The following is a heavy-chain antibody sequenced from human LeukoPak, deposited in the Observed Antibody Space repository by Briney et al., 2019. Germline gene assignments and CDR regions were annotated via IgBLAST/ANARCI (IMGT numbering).Heavy chain of an antibody. CDR2: ISGSGGIT. CDR1: GFTFSSNA. V-gene: IGHV3-23*01. D-gene: IGHD3-10*01. Sequence: GGSLRLSCAASGFTFSSNAMSWVRQAPGKGLEWVSTISGSGGITHYTDSVKGRFTVSRDNSKNTLYLQMNSLRAEDTAVYYCARDGWFGDYNWFDPWGQGTLVTVSS. J-gene: IGHJ5*02. CDR3: ARDGWFGDYNWFDP.